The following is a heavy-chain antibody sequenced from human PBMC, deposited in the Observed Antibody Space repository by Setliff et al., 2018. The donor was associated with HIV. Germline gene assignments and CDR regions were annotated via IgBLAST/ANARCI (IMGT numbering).Heavy chain of an antibody. J-gene: IGHJ4*02. CDR2: ISGTGVST. Sequence: GGSLRLSCAASGFTFSSQGMNWVRQAPGQGLEWVSAISGTGVSTYYADSVKGRFTISRDNSKNTLYLQMNTLRPDDTAVYYCAREMTDLLSFDYWGLGTLVTVSS. CDR3: AREMTDLLSFDY. CDR1: GFTFSSQG. V-gene: IGHV3-23*01.